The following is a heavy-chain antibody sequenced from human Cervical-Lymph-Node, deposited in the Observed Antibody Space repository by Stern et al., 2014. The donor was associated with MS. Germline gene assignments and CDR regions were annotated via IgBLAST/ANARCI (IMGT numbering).Heavy chain of an antibody. CDR1: GYSFPNYW. CDR3: ARGSGRDFFDY. CDR2: IYPGASDV. D-gene: IGHD3-3*01. J-gene: IGHJ4*02. V-gene: IGHV5-51*01. Sequence: EVQLVESGAEVKKPGEFLKISCKGSGYSFPNYWIGWVRQMPGKGLEFMGIIYPGASDVRYSPSFQGQVTISADKSISTASLQWSSLKASDTAMYYCARGSGRDFFDYWGQGALVTVSS.